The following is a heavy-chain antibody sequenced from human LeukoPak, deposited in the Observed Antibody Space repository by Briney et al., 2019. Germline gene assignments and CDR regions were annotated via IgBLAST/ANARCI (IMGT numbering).Heavy chain of an antibody. CDR1: GFTVSSNY. CDR3: ATNPGPYDLWSGYSSYFDY. V-gene: IGHV3-53*04. D-gene: IGHD3-3*01. CDR2: IYSGGST. J-gene: IGHJ4*02. Sequence: GGSLRLSCAASGFTVSSNYMSWVRQAPGKGLEWVSVIYSGGSTYYADSVKGRFTISRHNSKNTLYLQMNSLRAEDTAVYYCATNPGPYDLWSGYSSYFDYWGQGTLVTVSS.